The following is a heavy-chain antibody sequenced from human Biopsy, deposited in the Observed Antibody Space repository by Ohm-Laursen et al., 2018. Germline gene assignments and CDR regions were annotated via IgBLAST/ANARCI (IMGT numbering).Heavy chain of an antibody. CDR3: AIVKQWLIYAFDI. CDR2: INHSGST. CDR1: GGSFSGYY. V-gene: IGHV4-34*01. D-gene: IGHD6-19*01. Sequence: SDTLSLTCAVYGGSFSGYYWSWIRQPPGRGLEWIGEINHSGSTNNNPPLKSRVTISVDTSKNQFSLKLSSVTAADTAMYYCAIVKQWLIYAFDIWGQGTMVVVSS. J-gene: IGHJ3*02.